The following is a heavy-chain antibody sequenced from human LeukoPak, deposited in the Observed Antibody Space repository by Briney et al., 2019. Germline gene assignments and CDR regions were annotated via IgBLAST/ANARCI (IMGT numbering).Heavy chain of an antibody. CDR1: GGSISSGDYY. V-gene: IGHV4-30-4*01. CDR2: IYYSGST. CDR3: ASTNYYDSSGYSIDY. Sequence: SETLSLTCTVSGGSISSGDYYRSWIRQPPGKGLEWIVYIYYSGSTYYNPSLKSRVTISVDTSKNQFSLKLSSVTAADTAVYYCASTNYYDSSGYSIDYWGQGTLVTVSS. D-gene: IGHD3-22*01. J-gene: IGHJ4*02.